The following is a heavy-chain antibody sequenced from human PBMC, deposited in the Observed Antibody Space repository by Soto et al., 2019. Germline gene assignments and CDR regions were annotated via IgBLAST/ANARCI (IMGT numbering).Heavy chain of an antibody. J-gene: IGHJ3*02. Sequence: QITLKESGPTLVKPTQTITLTCTFSGFSLTTSGVGVAWIRQPPGKALEWLALLYCDDDERYRPSLKSRLTIPKDTSKDQVVLKITSMDPVDTDTYYCAHRLVEAVAVTDPFAIWGQGTMVTVSS. V-gene: IGHV2-5*02. D-gene: IGHD6-19*01. CDR1: GFSLTTSGVG. CDR3: AHRLVEAVAVTDPFAI. CDR2: LYCDDDE.